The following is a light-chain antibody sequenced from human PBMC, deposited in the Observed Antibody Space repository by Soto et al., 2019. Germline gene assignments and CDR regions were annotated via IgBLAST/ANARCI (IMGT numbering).Light chain of an antibody. V-gene: IGKV1-12*01. CDR3: QQLDSFLLT. Sequence: IHMIWSQTTLSPSEGARLTITCLAGQVIYSWRVGYQQQPGRAPKHLIFAASNLLSGVAVRFSGSGSGTDFILSIISLQPEDVVTYYCQQLDSFLLTFGQGTRLEIK. CDR2: AAS. CDR1: QVIYSW. J-gene: IGKJ5*01.